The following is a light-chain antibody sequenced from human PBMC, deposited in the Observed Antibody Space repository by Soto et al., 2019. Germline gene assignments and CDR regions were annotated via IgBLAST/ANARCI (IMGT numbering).Light chain of an antibody. CDR3: HEYNGYEFT. J-gene: IGKJ4*01. CDR2: DAS. Sequence: DVQMTQSPFTLSASVGDRVTIASRASQSISTWLAWYQQKPGRAPKLLMFDASNLQSGVPSRFRGRGSGTEFTLTISSLKPDDLETYYCHEYNGYEFTFGGGTNVEI. CDR1: QSISTW. V-gene: IGKV1-5*01.